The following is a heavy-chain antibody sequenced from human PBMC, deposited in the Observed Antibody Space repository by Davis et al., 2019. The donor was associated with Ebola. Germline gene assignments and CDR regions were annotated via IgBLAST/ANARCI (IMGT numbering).Heavy chain of an antibody. CDR3: ARDIEWLVQGFDY. Sequence: PGGSLRLSCAASGFTFSHFWIHWVRQAPGKGLVWVARINPDGRTTGYGDSVRGRFTISRDNAKNTVWLQMNSLRAEDTAVYYCARDIEWLVQGFDYWGQGTLVTVSS. CDR1: GFTFSHFW. CDR2: INPDGRTT. J-gene: IGHJ4*02. V-gene: IGHV3-74*01. D-gene: IGHD6-19*01.